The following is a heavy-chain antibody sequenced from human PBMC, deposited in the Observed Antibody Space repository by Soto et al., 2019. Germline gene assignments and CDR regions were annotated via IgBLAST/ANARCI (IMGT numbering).Heavy chain of an antibody. V-gene: IGHV1-2*02. CDR1: GYTFTDSY. CDR2: INPNSGDS. CDR3: ARTAAPRLVGTALFDN. J-gene: IGHJ4*02. Sequence: QVQLVQSGAEVKEPGASVNISCKASGYTFTDSYLHWVRQAPGQGLEWLGCINPNSGDSEYAQRFQGRVTMTGDTSITTAYMALSTLRSDDTAVYYCARTAAPRLVGTALFDNLGQGTLVTVSS.